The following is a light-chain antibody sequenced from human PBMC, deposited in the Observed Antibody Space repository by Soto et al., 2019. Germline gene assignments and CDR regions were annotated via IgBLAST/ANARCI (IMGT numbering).Light chain of an antibody. CDR1: QSVSIN. J-gene: IGKJ1*01. CDR3: QEYDNWPPEGT. Sequence: TVLTQSPGTLSVSPGERASLSCRASQSVSINLAWYQQKPGQAPRLLIYGASTSATGIPARFSGSGSGTEFTLSINSLQSEDFAVYYCQEYDNWPPEGTFGQGTKVEV. V-gene: IGKV3-15*01. CDR2: GAS.